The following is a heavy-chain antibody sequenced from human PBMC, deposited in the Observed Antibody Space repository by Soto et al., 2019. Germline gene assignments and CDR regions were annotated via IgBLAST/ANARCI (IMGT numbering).Heavy chain of an antibody. J-gene: IGHJ4*02. CDR2: IWYDGSNK. Sequence: QVQLVESGGGVVQPGRSLRLSCAASGFTFSSYGMHWVRQAPGKGLEWVAVIWYDGSNKYYADSVKGRFTISRDNSKNTLYPKMHTLRAEDTAVYYCARGGLAVWDSWGQGTLVTVSS. V-gene: IGHV3-33*01. CDR1: GFTFSSYG. D-gene: IGHD6-19*01. CDR3: ARGGLAVWDS.